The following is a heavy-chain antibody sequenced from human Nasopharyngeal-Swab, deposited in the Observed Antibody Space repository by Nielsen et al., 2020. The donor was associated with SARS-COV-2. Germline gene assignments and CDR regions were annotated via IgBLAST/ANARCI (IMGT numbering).Heavy chain of an antibody. V-gene: IGHV4-39*01. CDR2: LYYTGTT. Sequence: WETMSLTCTVSGCSIRSSSHFWAWIRQRPGKGLEWIGSLYYTGTTHYNPSLKSRLTMSVDTPKSQFSLQLSSVTAADTAVYYCARLRYLGIPAYYFDYWGQGILVTVSS. J-gene: IGHJ4*02. CDR1: GCSIRSSSHF. D-gene: IGHD7-27*01. CDR3: ARLRYLGIPAYYFDY.